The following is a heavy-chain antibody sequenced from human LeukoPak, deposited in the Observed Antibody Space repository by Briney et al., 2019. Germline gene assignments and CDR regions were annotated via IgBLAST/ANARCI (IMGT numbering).Heavy chain of an antibody. D-gene: IGHD3-3*01. J-gene: IGHJ4*02. CDR1: GGSISSSSYY. V-gene: IGHV4-39*01. Sequence: SETLSLTCTVSGGSISSSSYYWGWIRQPPGKGLEWIGSIYYSGSTYYNPSLKSRVTVSVDTSKNQFSLKLSSVTAADTAVYYCARVYYDFWIDYWGQGTLVTVSS. CDR3: ARVYYDFWIDY. CDR2: IYYSGST.